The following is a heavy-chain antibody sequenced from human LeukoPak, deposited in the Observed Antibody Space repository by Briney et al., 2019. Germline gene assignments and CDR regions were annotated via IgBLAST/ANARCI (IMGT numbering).Heavy chain of an antibody. CDR2: ISWNSGSI. D-gene: IGHD2-2*02. V-gene: IGHV3-9*01. Sequence: GRSLRLSCAASGFTFDDYAMHWVRHAPGKGLEWVSGISWNSGSIGYADSVKGRFTISRDNAKNSLYLQTNSLRAEDTALYYCAKGGYQLLYDWFDPWGQGTLVTVSS. CDR1: GFTFDDYA. CDR3: AKGGYQLLYDWFDP. J-gene: IGHJ5*02.